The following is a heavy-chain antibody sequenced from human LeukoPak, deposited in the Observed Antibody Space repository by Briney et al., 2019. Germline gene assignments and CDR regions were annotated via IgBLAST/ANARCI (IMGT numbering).Heavy chain of an antibody. CDR3: ARDSGGIAGI. V-gene: IGHV3-11*04. CDR2: ISSSGSSTI. Sequence: GGSLRLSCAASGFTFSDYYMSWIRQAPGKGLEWVSYISSSGSSTIYYADSVKGRFTISRDNAKNSLYLQMNSLRAEGTAVYYCARDSGGIAGIWGKGTTVTVSS. J-gene: IGHJ6*04. D-gene: IGHD6-13*01. CDR1: GFTFSDYY.